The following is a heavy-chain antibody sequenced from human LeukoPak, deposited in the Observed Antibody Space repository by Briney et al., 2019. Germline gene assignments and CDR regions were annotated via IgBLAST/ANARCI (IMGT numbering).Heavy chain of an antibody. V-gene: IGHV4-59*01. CDR3: ARGPRISLVRGALELDY. CDR2: IYYSGSA. CDR1: GDSISSYH. J-gene: IGHJ4*02. Sequence: SETLSLTCTVSGDSISSYHWNWIRQPPGKGLEWIGYIYYSGSANYNPSLKSRLTISVDTSKNQFSLKLSSVTAADTAVYYCARGPRISLVRGALELDYWGQGTLVTVSS. D-gene: IGHD3-10*01.